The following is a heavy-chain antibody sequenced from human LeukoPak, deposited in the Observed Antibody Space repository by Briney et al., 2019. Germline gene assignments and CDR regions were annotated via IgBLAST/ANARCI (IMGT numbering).Heavy chain of an antibody. CDR1: GFTFSSYG. V-gene: IGHV3-30*18. J-gene: IGHJ4*02. Sequence: GRSLRLSCAASGFTFSSYGMHWVRRAPGKGLEWVAVISNDGSNEYYADSAKGRFTISRDNSKNTLYLQMNSLRAEDTAVYYCAKEREWFGELPLGYWGQGTLVTVSS. CDR2: ISNDGSNE. CDR3: AKEREWFGELPLGY. D-gene: IGHD3-10*01.